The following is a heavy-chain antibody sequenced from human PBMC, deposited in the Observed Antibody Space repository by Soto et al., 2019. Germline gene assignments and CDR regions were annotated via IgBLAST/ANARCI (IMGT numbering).Heavy chain of an antibody. CDR3: ASIAASADYYGMDV. D-gene: IGHD6-13*01. J-gene: IGHJ6*02. CDR2: IYYTGST. CDR1: GGSVSSGGYY. Sequence: SETLSLTCTVSGGSVSSGGYYWSWIRQPPGKGLEWIGYIYYTGSTDYNPSLKSRVTISVDTSKNQFSLKLSSVTAADTAVYYCASIAASADYYGMDVWGHGTTVT. V-gene: IGHV4-61*08.